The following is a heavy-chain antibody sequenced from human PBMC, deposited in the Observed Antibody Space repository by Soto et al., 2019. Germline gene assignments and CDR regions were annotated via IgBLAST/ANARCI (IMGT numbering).Heavy chain of an antibody. CDR3: ERGNCNDEGYYYGMDV. J-gene: IGHJ6*02. CDR1: GDIFSVNMGS. Sequence: PAQTLXLTCAISGDIFSVNMGSCDFIMQSPSGRLQWLGRTYYRSKLYSEYAPSVKSSITMTPDTDKNQFALPLKSVTPEDSGVYYCERGNCNDEGYYYGMDVWGQGITVTVSS. CDR2: TYYRSKLYS. D-gene: IGHD1-1*01. V-gene: IGHV6-1*01.